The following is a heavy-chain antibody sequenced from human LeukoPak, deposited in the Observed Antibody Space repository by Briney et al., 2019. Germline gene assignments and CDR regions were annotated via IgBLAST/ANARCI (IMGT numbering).Heavy chain of an antibody. D-gene: IGHD5-18*01. CDR1: GFTFSRYE. CDR3: ARARFGYGTLFDY. Sequence: PGGSLRLSCAASGFTFSRYEMNWVRQAPGKGLEWVSYIDSGSSIYYADSVKGRFTISRDNAKNSLYLQMNSLRAEDTAVYYCARARFGYGTLFDYWGQGTLVTVSS. V-gene: IGHV3-48*03. CDR2: IDSGSSI. J-gene: IGHJ4*02.